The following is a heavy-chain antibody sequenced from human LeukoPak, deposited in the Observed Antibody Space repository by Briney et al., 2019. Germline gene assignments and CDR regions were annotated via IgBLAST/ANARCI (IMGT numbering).Heavy chain of an antibody. CDR1: GGSISSGSYY. CDR3: ATTSDYCSSTSCYTDGWFDP. J-gene: IGHJ5*02. CDR2: IYTSGST. D-gene: IGHD2-2*02. V-gene: IGHV4-61*02. Sequence: SETLSLTCTVSGGSISSGSYYWSWIRQPAGKGLEWIGRIYTSGSTNYNPSLKSRVTIPVDTSKNQFSLKLSSVTAADTAVYYCATTSDYCSSTSCYTDGWFDPWGQGTLVTVSS.